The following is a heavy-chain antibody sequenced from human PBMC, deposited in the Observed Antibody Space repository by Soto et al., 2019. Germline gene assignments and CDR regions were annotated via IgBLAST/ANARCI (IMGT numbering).Heavy chain of an antibody. CDR3: ARLHIVVVTALPDY. J-gene: IGHJ4*02. CDR1: GGSISSSSYY. D-gene: IGHD2-21*02. V-gene: IGHV4-39*01. Sequence: SETLSLTCTVSGGSISSSSYYWGWIRQPPGKGLEWIGSIYYSGSTYYNPTLKSRVTISVDTSKNQFSQKLSSVTAADTAVYYCARLHIVVVTALPDYWGQGTLVTVSS. CDR2: IYYSGST.